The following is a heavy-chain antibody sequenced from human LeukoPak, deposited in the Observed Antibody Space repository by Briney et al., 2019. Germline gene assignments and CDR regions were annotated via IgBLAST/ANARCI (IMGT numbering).Heavy chain of an antibody. Sequence: ASVKVSCKASGGTFSSYAISWVRQAPGQGLEWMGGIIPIFGTANYAQKFQGRVTITADESTSTAYMELSSLRAEDTAVYYCAKRGIWFGELLTPFDYWGQGTLVTVSS. V-gene: IGHV1-69*13. CDR3: AKRGIWFGELLTPFDY. D-gene: IGHD3-10*01. CDR2: IIPIFGTA. J-gene: IGHJ4*02. CDR1: GGTFSSYA.